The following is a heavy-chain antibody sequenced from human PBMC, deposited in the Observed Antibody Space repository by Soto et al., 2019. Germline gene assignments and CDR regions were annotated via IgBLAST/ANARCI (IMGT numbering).Heavy chain of an antibody. CDR2: ISYDGSNK. V-gene: IGHV3-30-3*01. D-gene: IGHD3-16*01. CDR1: GFTFSNYG. CDR3: ARGRDYLGGDFDY. Sequence: GGSLRLSCTASGFTFSNYGMHRVRQAPGRGLKWVAVISYDGSNKYYADSVKGRFTISRDNSKNTLYLQMNSLRAEDTAVYYCARGRDYLGGDFDYWGQGTLVTVSS. J-gene: IGHJ4*02.